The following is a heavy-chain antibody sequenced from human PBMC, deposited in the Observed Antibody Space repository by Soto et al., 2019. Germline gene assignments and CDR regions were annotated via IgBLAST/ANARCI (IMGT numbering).Heavy chain of an antibody. CDR2: ISGSSSYI. CDR3: ARGTTRSAHLYYYYMDV. CDR1: GFTFSRYA. Sequence: GGSLRLSCAASGFTFSRYAMSWVRQAKGKGLEWVSAISGSSSYIYYADSVKGRFTISRDNAKNSLYLQMNSLRAEDTAVYYCARGTTRSAHLYYYYMDVWGKGTTVTVSS. V-gene: IGHV3-21*01. D-gene: IGHD4-17*01. J-gene: IGHJ6*03.